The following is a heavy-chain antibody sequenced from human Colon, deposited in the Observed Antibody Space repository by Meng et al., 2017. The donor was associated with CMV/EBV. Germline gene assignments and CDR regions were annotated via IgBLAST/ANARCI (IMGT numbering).Heavy chain of an antibody. CDR3: ARYDGQDGASGYLDY. Sequence: VHLHQSGPGLVTPSQTLPIPWAISGDSVSSNRAAWNWIRQSPSRGLEWLGRTYQRSKWYHEYAVSVRSRISINPDTSKNHFSLQLNSVTPEDTAMYYCARYDGQDGASGYLDYWGQGSLVTVSS. V-gene: IGHV6-1*01. CDR1: GDSVSSNRAA. CDR2: TYQRSKWYH. D-gene: IGHD3-22*01. J-gene: IGHJ4*02.